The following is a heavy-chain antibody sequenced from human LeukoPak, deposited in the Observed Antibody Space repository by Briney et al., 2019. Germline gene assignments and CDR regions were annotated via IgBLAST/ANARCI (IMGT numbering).Heavy chain of an antibody. CDR2: INHSGST. V-gene: IGHV4-34*01. D-gene: IGHD3-9*01. J-gene: IGHJ5*02. Sequence: SETLSLTCAVYGGSFSGYYWSWIRQPPGKGLEWIGEINHSGSTNYNPSLKSRVTISVDTSKNQFSLKLSSVTAADTAVYYCARDRNSAFVDFDWYGRGGNWFDPWGQGTLVTVSS. CDR1: GGSFSGYY. CDR3: ARDRNSAFVDFDWYGRGGNWFDP.